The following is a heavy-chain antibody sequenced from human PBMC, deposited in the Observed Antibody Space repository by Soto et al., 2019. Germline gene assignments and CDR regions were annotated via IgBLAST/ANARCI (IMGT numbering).Heavy chain of an antibody. J-gene: IGHJ4*02. V-gene: IGHV3-9*01. CDR3: AKAIRGLTRLTYYFDY. CDR2: ISWNSGSI. D-gene: IGHD3-16*01. Sequence: GGSLRLSCAASGFTFADYAMHWVRQAPGKGLEWVSGISWNSGSIGYADSVKGRFTISRDNAKNSLYLQMNSLRAEDTALYYCAKAIRGLTRLTYYFDYWGQGT. CDR1: GFTFADYA.